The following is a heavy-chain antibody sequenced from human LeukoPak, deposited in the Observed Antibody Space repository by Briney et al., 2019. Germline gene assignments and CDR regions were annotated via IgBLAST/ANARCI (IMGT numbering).Heavy chain of an antibody. CDR2: IYYSGST. J-gene: IGHJ4*02. CDR3: ALNVDTAMVYDY. CDR1: GGSISSYD. V-gene: IGHV4-59*01. D-gene: IGHD5-18*01. Sequence: SETLSLTCTVSGGSISSYDRTWIRQPPGQGLEWSGYIYYSGSTNYNPSLKSRVTISVDTSKNQFSLKLSSVTAADTAVYYCALNVDTAMVYDYWGQGTLVTVSS.